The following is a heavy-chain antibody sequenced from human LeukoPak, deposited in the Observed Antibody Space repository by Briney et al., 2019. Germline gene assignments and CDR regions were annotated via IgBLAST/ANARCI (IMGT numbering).Heavy chain of an antibody. CDR1: GYTFTTYY. J-gene: IGHJ4*02. CDR2: INPSGGST. Sequence: ASVKVSCKASGYTFTTYYLHWVRQAPGQGLEWMGLINPSGGSTSYAQKFQGRVTMTRDTSMSTVYMELSSLRPEDTAVYYCARIIAASATWDYWGQGTLVTVSS. V-gene: IGHV1-46*01. D-gene: IGHD6-13*01. CDR3: ARIIAASATWDY.